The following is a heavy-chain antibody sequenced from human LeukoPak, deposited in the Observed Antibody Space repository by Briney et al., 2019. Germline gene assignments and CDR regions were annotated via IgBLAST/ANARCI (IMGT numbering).Heavy chain of an antibody. CDR1: GGSINNYY. Sequence: SETLSLTCTVSGGSINNYYWTRIRLPAGKGLEWIGRINTSGTTSYNPSLKSRVTMSVDTSKNQFSLRLTSVTAADTAVYYCARIQYYTYGFDYWGQGTLVTVSS. J-gene: IGHJ4*02. CDR2: INTSGTT. D-gene: IGHD5-18*01. CDR3: ARIQYYTYGFDY. V-gene: IGHV4-4*07.